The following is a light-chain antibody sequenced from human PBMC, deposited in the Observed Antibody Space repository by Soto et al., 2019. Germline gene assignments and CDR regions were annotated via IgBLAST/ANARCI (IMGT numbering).Light chain of an antibody. CDR3: QQHNSYPRT. V-gene: IGKV1-17*01. CDR1: QGIRSD. J-gene: IGKJ1*01. CDR2: EAS. Sequence: DIQMTQSPSSLSASVGDRVTITCRAGQGIRSDLAWYQQTPGKAPKRLIYEASRLQSGVPSRFSGSRSGTEFTLTISSLQPEDCATYYCQQHNSYPRTFGQGTKVDIK.